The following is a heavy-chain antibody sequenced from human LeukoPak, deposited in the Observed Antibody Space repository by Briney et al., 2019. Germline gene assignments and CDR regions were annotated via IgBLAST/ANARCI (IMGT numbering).Heavy chain of an antibody. CDR1: GWSFSGYY. J-gene: IGHJ6*03. Sequence: PSETLSLTCAAYGWSFSGYYWSWIRQPPGKGLEWIGEINDSGSTNYNPSLKSRVTISVDTSKNQFSLKLSSVTAADTAVYYCARGRGYSYGYHYYYYYMDVWGKGTTVTVSS. CDR3: ARGRGYSYGYHYYYYYMDV. CDR2: INDSGST. D-gene: IGHD5-18*01. V-gene: IGHV4-34*01.